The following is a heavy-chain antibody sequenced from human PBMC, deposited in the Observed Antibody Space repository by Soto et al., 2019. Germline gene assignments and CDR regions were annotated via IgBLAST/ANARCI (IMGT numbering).Heavy chain of an antibody. J-gene: IGHJ2*01. D-gene: IGHD3-10*01. CDR2: FDPEDGET. CDR3: ATSMVPFWYFDL. Sequence: ASVKVSCKVSGYTLTELSMHWVLQAPGKGLEWMGGFDPEDGETIYAQKFQGRVTMTEDTSTDTAYMELSSLRSEDTAVYYCATSMVPFWYFDLWGRGTLVTVSS. V-gene: IGHV1-24*01. CDR1: GYTLTELS.